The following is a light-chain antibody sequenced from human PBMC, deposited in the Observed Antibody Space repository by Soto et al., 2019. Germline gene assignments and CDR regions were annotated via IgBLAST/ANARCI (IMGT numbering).Light chain of an antibody. CDR1: QDIGNK. CDR3: LQHSSFPYT. V-gene: IGKV1-17*01. Sequence: SQMTQSPSSLSASVGDRVTITCRASQDIGNKLGWFQQKPGKVPERLIFGASSLQSGVPSRFSGSGSGTEFTLTISSLQPEDFATYYCLQHSSFPYTFGQGTRLEI. J-gene: IGKJ2*01. CDR2: GAS.